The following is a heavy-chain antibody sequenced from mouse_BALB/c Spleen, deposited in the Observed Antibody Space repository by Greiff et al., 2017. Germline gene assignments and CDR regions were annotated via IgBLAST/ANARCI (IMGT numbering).Heavy chain of an antibody. CDR3: ARGDYRWSWFAY. CDR2: IDPANGNT. J-gene: IGHJ3*01. Sequence: EVKLVESGAELVKPGASVKLSCTASGFNIKDTYMHWVKQRPEQGLEWIGRIDPANGNTKYDPKFQGKATITADTSSNTAYLQLSSLTSEDTAVYYCARGDYRWSWFAYWGQGTLVTVSA. D-gene: IGHD2-14*01. CDR1: GFNIKDTY. V-gene: IGHV14-3*02.